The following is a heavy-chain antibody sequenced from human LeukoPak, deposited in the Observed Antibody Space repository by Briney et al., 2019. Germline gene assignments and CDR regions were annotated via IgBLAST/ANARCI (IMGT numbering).Heavy chain of an antibody. J-gene: IGHJ6*03. D-gene: IGHD5-24*01. Sequence: PSETLSLTCTVSGGSISSGSYYWSWIRQPAGKGLEWIGRIYTSGSTNYNPSLKSRVTISVDTSKNQFSLKLSSVTAADTAVYYCARDQRSMDVWGKGTTVTVSS. CDR2: IYTSGST. V-gene: IGHV4-61*02. CDR1: GGSISSGSYY. CDR3: ARDQRSMDV.